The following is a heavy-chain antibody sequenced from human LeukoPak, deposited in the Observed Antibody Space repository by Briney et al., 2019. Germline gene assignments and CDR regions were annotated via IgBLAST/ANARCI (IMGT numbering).Heavy chain of an antibody. Sequence: TGGSLRLSCAASGFAFSGGNMNWVRQAPGKGLEWVSFIGTSGSYIKYADSVKGRFTISRDNAKNSLYLQMNSLRAEDTAMYFCARDRAIDIRAYDIWGQGTMVTVSS. D-gene: IGHD5-12*01. CDR1: GFAFSGGN. J-gene: IGHJ3*02. CDR3: ARDRAIDIRAYDI. V-gene: IGHV3-21*01. CDR2: IGTSGSYI.